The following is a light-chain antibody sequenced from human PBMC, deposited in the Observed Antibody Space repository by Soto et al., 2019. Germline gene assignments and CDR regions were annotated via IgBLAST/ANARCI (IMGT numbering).Light chain of an antibody. Sequence: EIELTQSPASLSVSVGDRATITCRASQGVNTYLAWYQQKPGQAPRLLIYAASTLPSGVPSRFSGSGSGTDFTLTISSLEAEDVAVYYCQKRGIAPFSFGGGTKVDIK. CDR3: QKRGIAPFS. J-gene: IGKJ4*01. V-gene: IGKV1-27*01. CDR2: AAS. CDR1: QGVNTY.